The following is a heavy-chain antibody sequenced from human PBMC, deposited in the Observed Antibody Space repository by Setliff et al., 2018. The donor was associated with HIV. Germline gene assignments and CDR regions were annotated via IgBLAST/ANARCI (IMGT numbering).Heavy chain of an antibody. D-gene: IGHD5-18*01. Sequence: GGSLRLSCEASGFTFSTYSMNWVRQAPGKGLEWVAFIHYDESIKYYADSVKGRFTISRDNAKNSLYLQMNSLRAEDTAVYFCARTEGAAGGGYSQGSFDYWGQGTPVTVSS. CDR2: IHYDESIK. CDR3: ARTEGAAGGGYSQGSFDY. V-gene: IGHV3-33*08. J-gene: IGHJ4*02. CDR1: GFTFSTYS.